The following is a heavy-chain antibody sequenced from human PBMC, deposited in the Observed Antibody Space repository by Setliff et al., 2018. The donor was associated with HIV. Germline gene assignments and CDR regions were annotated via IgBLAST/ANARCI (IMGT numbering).Heavy chain of an antibody. Sequence: ASVKVSCKISGYTLTELSIHWVRQAPGKGLEWMAKFDPEDGETFYAQKFQGRVSIARDTSASTAYMELSSLRSEDTAVYYCARVQTMAVAGTQYYYMDVWGKGTTVTVSS. CDR1: GYTLTELS. J-gene: IGHJ6*03. D-gene: IGHD6-19*01. CDR2: FDPEDGET. CDR3: ARVQTMAVAGTQYYYMDV. V-gene: IGHV1-24*01.